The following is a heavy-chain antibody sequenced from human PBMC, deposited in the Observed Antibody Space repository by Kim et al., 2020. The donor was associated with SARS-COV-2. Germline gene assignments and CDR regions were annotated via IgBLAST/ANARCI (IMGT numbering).Heavy chain of an antibody. Sequence: GGSLRLSCAASGFTFSSYAMHWVRQAPGKGLEWVAVISYDGSNKYYADSVKGRFTISRDNSKNTLYLQMNSLRAEDTAVYYCAKSMFGELLYSLDWGQGTLVTVSS. D-gene: IGHD3-10*02. V-gene: IGHV3-30-3*01. CDR1: GFTFSSYA. CDR3: AKSMFGELLYSLD. J-gene: IGHJ4*02. CDR2: ISYDGSNK.